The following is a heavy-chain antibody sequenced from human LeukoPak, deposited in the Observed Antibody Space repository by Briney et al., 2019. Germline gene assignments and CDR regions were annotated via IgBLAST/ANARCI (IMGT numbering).Heavy chain of an antibody. D-gene: IGHD6-19*01. J-gene: IGHJ4*02. CDR2: IRHDGSKI. CDR1: GFTFSNYG. V-gene: IGHV3-30*02. Sequence: GGSLRLSCEASGFTFSNYGMHWVRQAPGKGLEWAAFIRHDGSKIYYADSVKGRFTISRDNSKNTLYVQMNSLRAEDTAVYYCAKDFEMSGWYGFDYWGQRTLVTVSS. CDR3: AKDFEMSGWYGFDY.